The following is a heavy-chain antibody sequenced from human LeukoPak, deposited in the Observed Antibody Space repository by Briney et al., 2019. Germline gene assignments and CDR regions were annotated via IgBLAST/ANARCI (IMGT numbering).Heavy chain of an antibody. D-gene: IGHD5-18*01. CDR3: AREGAMEHYYYYYYGMAV. V-gene: IGHV1-69*13. J-gene: IGHJ6*02. Sequence: SVKVSCKASGGTFSSYAISWVRQAPGQGLEWMGGIIPIFGTANYAQKFQGRVTITADESTSTAYMELSSLRSEDTAVYYCAREGAMEHYYYYYYGMAVWGQGTTVTVSS. CDR1: GGTFSSYA. CDR2: IIPIFGTA.